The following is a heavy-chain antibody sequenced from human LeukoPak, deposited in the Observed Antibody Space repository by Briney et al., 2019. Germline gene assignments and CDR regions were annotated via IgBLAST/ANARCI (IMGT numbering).Heavy chain of an antibody. CDR3: ATIAAAGFFDY. CDR1: GFSFSTAW. D-gene: IGHD6-13*01. Sequence: KPGGSLRLSCAASGFSFSTAWMSWVRQAPGKGLEWVGLIKSTTDGGTTDYAAPVKGRFTISRDDSKNTLHLQMNSLKTEDTAVYYCATIAAAGFFDYWGQGTLVTVSS. V-gene: IGHV3-15*01. J-gene: IGHJ4*02. CDR2: IKSTTDGGTT.